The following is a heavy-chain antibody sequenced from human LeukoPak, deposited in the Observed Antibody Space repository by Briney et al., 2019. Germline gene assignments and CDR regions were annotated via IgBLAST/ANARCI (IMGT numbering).Heavy chain of an antibody. CDR3: AKPTPLLSAAMAGSEY. CDR1: GFXFSNYG. D-gene: IGHD2-2*01. CDR2: ISYDGSNK. Sequence: PGGSLRLSCAASGFXFSNYGIHWVRQAPGKGLEWVAIISYDGSNKNHADSVKGRFSISRDSSKNTLYLQMNSLRAEDTAVYYCAKPTPLLSAAMAGSEYWGQGTLVTVSS. V-gene: IGHV3-30*18. J-gene: IGHJ4*02.